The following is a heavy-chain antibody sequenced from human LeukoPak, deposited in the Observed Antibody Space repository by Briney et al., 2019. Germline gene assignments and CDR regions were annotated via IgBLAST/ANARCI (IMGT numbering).Heavy chain of an antibody. CDR3: ARWSIAAAGYYFDY. CDR1: GGSFSGYY. J-gene: IGHJ4*02. Sequence: PSETLSLTCAVYGGSFSGYYWSWIRQPPGKGLEWIGEINHSGSTNYNPSLKSRVTISVDTSKNQFSLKLSSVTAADTAVYYCARWSIAAAGYYFDYWGQGTLVTVSS. D-gene: IGHD6-13*01. CDR2: INHSGST. V-gene: IGHV4-34*01.